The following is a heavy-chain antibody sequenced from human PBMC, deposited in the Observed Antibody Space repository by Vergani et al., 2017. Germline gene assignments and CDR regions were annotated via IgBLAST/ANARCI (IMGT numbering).Heavy chain of an antibody. D-gene: IGHD2-8*01. CDR2: IWYDGSKE. J-gene: IGHJ6*03. Sequence: QVQLEESGGGVVQPGRSLRLSWAGSGFTLSSHAMHWVRQAPGKGLEWVAFIWYDGSKEYYADSVKGRFTISRDNYKNTLYLQMNNLRAADTAVYYCARSGYFVHGVCYMTYYYMDVWGKGTAVTVSS. V-gene: IGHV3-33*01. CDR3: ARSGYFVHGVCYMTYYYMDV. CDR1: GFTLSSHA.